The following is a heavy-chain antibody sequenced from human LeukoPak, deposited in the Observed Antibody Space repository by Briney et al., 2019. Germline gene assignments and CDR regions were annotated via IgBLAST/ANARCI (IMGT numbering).Heavy chain of an antibody. V-gene: IGHV3-66*01. Sequence: PGGSLRLSCAASGFTVSSNYMSWVRQAPGKGLEWVSVIYSGGSTYYADSVKGRFTISRDNSKNTLYLQMNSLRAEDTAVYYCARDPFHYYDSSGYYPTGYYFDYWGQGTLVTVSS. J-gene: IGHJ4*02. CDR3: ARDPFHYYDSSGYYPTGYYFDY. CDR2: IYSGGST. CDR1: GFTVSSNY. D-gene: IGHD3-22*01.